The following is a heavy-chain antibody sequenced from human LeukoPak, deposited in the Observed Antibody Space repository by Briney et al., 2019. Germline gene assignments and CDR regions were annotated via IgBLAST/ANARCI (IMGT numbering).Heavy chain of an antibody. Sequence: SETLSLTCVVYGGSLSGYSWSWIRQPPGKGLQWIGEINHSGSTNYNTSPKSRVTISIDTSKNQFSLKLSSVTAADTAVYYCARGLSRLPSGGYWGQGTLVTVSS. J-gene: IGHJ4*02. CDR2: INHSGST. V-gene: IGHV4-34*01. CDR1: GGSLSGYS. CDR3: ARGLSRLPSGGY. D-gene: IGHD5-12*01.